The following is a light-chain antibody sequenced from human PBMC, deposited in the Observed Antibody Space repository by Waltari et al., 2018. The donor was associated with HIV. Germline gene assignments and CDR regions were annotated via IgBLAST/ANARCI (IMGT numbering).Light chain of an antibody. J-gene: IGKJ2*01. Sequence: VITQSPATLSVSLGARATLSCRASQSINSHLAWYHHKPGQAPRLLFYGASTRATGVPARFSGSGSGTDFTLTISGLQSEDFAVYYCQQYNHWPPYTFGQGTKLEIK. CDR1: QSINSH. CDR3: QQYNHWPPYT. CDR2: GAS. V-gene: IGKV3-15*01.